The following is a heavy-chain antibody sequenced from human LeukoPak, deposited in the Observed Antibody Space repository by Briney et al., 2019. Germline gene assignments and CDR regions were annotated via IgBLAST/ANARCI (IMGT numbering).Heavy chain of an antibody. Sequence: ASVKVSCKASGYTFTGYYMHWVRQAPGQGLEWMGWINPNSGGTNYAQQFQGRVTMTRDTSISTAYMELSRLRSDDTAVYYCAREEAVSYNWFDPWGQGTLVTVSS. V-gene: IGHV1-2*02. J-gene: IGHJ5*02. CDR3: AREEAVSYNWFDP. CDR2: INPNSGGT. CDR1: GYTFTGYY. D-gene: IGHD1-14*01.